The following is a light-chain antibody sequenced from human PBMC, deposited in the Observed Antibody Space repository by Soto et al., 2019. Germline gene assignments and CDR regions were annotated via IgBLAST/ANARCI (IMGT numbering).Light chain of an antibody. CDR1: QDISKY. V-gene: IGKV1-33*01. J-gene: IGKJ4*01. Sequence: DIKMTQSPSSLSASVGDRVTITCQASQDISKYLNWYKQKTGKAPKLLIYNASNLETGVPSRFSGCGSGTDFTFTISSLQAEDIATYYCQQYDNLPLTFGGGTKVEIK. CDR2: NAS. CDR3: QQYDNLPLT.